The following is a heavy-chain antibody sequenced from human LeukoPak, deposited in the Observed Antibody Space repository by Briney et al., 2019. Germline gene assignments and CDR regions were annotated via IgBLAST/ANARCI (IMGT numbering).Heavy chain of an antibody. J-gene: IGHJ4*02. V-gene: IGHV1-18*01. CDR2: ISAYNGNT. CDR3: ARDRAATRTIAAAATPLGY. CDR1: GYTFTSYG. D-gene: IGHD6-13*01. Sequence: GASVKVSCKASGYTFTSYGISWVRQAPGQGLEWMGWISAYNGNTNYAQKLQGRVTMTTDTSTSTAYMELRSLRSDDTAVYYCARDRAATRTIAAAATPLGYWGQGTLVTVSS.